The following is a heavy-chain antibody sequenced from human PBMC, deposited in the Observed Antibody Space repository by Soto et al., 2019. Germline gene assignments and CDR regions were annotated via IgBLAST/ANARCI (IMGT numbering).Heavy chain of an antibody. Sequence: EVQLEESGGALVQPGRSLRLSCAASGFTFDDYAMYWVRQVLGKGLEWVSSISWNSGNIGYADSVKGRFTTSRDNADNSRNLQMNSLTPEDTALYYCVRSKGGYSYGTPFDYWGQGTLVTVSS. CDR3: VRSKGGYSYGTPFDY. J-gene: IGHJ4*02. CDR2: ISWNSGNI. CDR1: GFTFDDYA. D-gene: IGHD5-18*01. V-gene: IGHV3-9*01.